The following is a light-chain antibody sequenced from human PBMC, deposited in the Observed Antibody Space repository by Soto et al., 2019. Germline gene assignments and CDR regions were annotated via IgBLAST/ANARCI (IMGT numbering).Light chain of an antibody. Sequence: DIQMTQSPSSLSASIGARITITCRASQNIRSYLTWYQQKPGKAPKLLIYSASTLPSGAPYRFSGSGSGTGFTLTISALQPEDFASYYCQQADSSLLSFGGGTKIEIK. V-gene: IGKV1-39*01. CDR3: QQADSSLLS. CDR1: QNIRSY. CDR2: SAS. J-gene: IGKJ4*01.